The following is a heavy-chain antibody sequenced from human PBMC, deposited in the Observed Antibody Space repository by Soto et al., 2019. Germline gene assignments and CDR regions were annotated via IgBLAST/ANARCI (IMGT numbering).Heavy chain of an antibody. CDR2: LGAADDP. D-gene: IGHD2-15*01. J-gene: IGHJ6*02. V-gene: IGHV3-13*05. CDR1: AFTLSAYD. Sequence: GGSLRLSCAASAFTLSAYDMHWVRQPNGKGLEWVSALGAADDPYYLGSVKGRFTISRENAKNSLYLQMNNLRAGDTAVYYCARAYSGRLPRRADYYYALDVWGQGTTVTVSS. CDR3: ARAYSGRLPRRADYYYALDV.